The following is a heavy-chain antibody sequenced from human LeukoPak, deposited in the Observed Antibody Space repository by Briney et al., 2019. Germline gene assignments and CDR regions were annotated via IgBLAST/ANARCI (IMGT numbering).Heavy chain of an antibody. J-gene: IGHJ4*02. CDR2: IKQDGSEK. D-gene: IGHD5-12*01. Sequence: GGSLRLSCAASGFTFSRFWMSWVRQAPGKGLEWVANIKQDGSEKYYVDSVKGRFTISRDNAKSSLYLQMNSLRAEDTAVFYCARDGTYTDYDPDFDIWGQGTLVTVSS. CDR1: GFTFSRFW. CDR3: ARDGTYTDYDPDFDI. V-gene: IGHV3-7*04.